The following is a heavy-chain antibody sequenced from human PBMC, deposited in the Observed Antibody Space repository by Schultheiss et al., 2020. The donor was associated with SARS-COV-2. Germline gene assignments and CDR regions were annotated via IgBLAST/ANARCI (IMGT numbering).Heavy chain of an antibody. CDR1: GFTFSSYS. J-gene: IGHJ4*02. V-gene: IGHV3-21*01. D-gene: IGHD5-18*01. Sequence: GGSLRLSCAASGFTFSSYSMNWVRQAPGKGLEWVSFISSSSSYIYYADSVKGRFTISRDNAKNSLYLQMNSLRAEDTAVYYCASDPRGYSYGGYWGQGTLVTVAS. CDR2: ISSSSSYI. CDR3: ASDPRGYSYGGY.